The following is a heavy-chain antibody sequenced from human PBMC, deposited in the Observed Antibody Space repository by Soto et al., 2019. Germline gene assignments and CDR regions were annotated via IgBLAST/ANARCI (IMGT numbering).Heavy chain of an antibody. CDR2: INHSGST. V-gene: IGHV4-34*01. CDR3: ARGHRSSFTMVRGGWFDP. Sequence: QVQLQQWGAGLLKPSETLSLTCAVYGGSFSGYYWSWIRQPPGKGLEWIGEINHSGSTNYNPSLKSRVTISVDTSKNQFSLKLSSVTAADTAVYYCARGHRSSFTMVRGGWFDPWGQGTLVTVSS. D-gene: IGHD3-10*01. J-gene: IGHJ5*02. CDR1: GGSFSGYY.